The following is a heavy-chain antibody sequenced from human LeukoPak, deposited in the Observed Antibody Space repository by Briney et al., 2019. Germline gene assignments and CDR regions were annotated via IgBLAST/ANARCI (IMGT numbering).Heavy chain of an antibody. CDR3: ARDYGDHGEYFDC. J-gene: IGHJ4*02. CDR2: ISRSSSSI. V-gene: IGHV3-48*02. CDR1: GFTFSSYN. D-gene: IGHD4-17*01. Sequence: PGGSLRLSCAASGFTFSSYNMNWVRQAPGKGLEWVSYISRSSSSIYYADSVKGRFTISRDNAKNSVYLQMNSLSDEDTAVYRCARDYGDHGEYFDCWGQGTLATASS.